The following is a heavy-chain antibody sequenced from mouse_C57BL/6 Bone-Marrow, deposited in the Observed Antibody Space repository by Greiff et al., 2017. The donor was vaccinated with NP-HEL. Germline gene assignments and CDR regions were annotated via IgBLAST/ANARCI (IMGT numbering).Heavy chain of an antibody. CDR3: ARRYYGLYYYAMDY. D-gene: IGHD1-1*01. V-gene: IGHV1-64*01. Sequence: QVQLQQSGAELVKPGASVKLSCKASGYTFTSYWMHWVKQRPGQGLEWIGMIHPNSGSSNYNEKFKSKATLTVDKSSSTAYMQLSSLTSEDSAVYYCARRYYGLYYYAMDYWGQGTSVTVSS. CDR2: IHPNSGSS. J-gene: IGHJ4*01. CDR1: GYTFTSYW.